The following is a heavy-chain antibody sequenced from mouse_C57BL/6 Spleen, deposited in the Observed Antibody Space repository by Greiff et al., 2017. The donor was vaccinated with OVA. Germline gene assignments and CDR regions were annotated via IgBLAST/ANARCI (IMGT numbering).Heavy chain of an antibody. CDR3: ARNSWFAY. V-gene: IGHV5-17*01. CDR1: GFTFSDYG. CDR2: ISRGSSTI. Sequence: EVQLVESGGGLVKPGGSLKLSCAASGFTFSDYGMHWVRQAPEKGLEWVAYISRGSSTIYYADTVKGRFTISRDNANNTLFLQMTSLRSEDTAMYYCARNSWFAYWGQGTLVTVSA. J-gene: IGHJ3*01.